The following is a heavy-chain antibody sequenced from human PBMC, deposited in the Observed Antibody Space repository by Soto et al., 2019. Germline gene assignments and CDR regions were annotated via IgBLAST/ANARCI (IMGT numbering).Heavy chain of an antibody. Sequence: PGGSLSLSCAASGFTVSRNYMTWVRQAPGKGLEWVSVIYSGGTTYYADSVKGRFTISRDKSKSTLYLQMNSLRAEVTAVYYCARNSRFDTPMVYWGQGTLVTVSS. CDR2: IYSGGTT. J-gene: IGHJ4*02. V-gene: IGHV3-66*01. D-gene: IGHD5-18*01. CDR1: GFTVSRNY. CDR3: ARNSRFDTPMVY.